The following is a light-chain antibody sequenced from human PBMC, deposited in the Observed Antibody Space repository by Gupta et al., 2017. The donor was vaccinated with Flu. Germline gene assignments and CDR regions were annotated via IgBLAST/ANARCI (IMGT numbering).Light chain of an antibody. CDR2: GAS. V-gene: IGKV3-20*01. Sequence: ERATLSCRASQSFGNCFLAWFQQKPGQAPRLLIYGASRRATGIPDRFSGSEYGTDFTLTISRLEPEDFAVYYCQQYGDSPFTFGPGTKVDIK. CDR3: QQYGDSPFT. J-gene: IGKJ3*01. CDR1: QSFGNCF.